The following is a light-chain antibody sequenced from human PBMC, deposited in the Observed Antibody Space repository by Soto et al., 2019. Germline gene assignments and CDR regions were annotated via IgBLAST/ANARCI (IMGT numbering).Light chain of an antibody. Sequence: QSVLTQPASVSGSPGQSITISRAGTRDDIGAYDYVSWYQQHPGNAPKLLVYEVTNRPSGVSDRFSGSKSGNTASLTISGLQAEEEADYYCNSYTNSSAVVFGGGTKVTVL. CDR2: EVT. CDR3: NSYTNSSAVV. CDR1: RDDIGAYDY. V-gene: IGLV2-14*01. J-gene: IGLJ2*01.